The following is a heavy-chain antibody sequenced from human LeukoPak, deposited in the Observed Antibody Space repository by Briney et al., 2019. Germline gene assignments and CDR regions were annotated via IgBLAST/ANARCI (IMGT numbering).Heavy chain of an antibody. CDR1: GGTFSSYA. CDR3: ARGVVPAAIKLQAFDI. CDR2: IIPIFGTA. D-gene: IGHD2-2*01. Sequence: GASVKVSCKASGGTFSSYAISWVRQAPGQGLEWMGGIIPIFGTASYAQKFQGRVTITADESTSTAYMELSSLRSEDTAVYYCARGVVPAAIKLQAFDIWGQGTMVTVSS. V-gene: IGHV1-69*13. J-gene: IGHJ3*02.